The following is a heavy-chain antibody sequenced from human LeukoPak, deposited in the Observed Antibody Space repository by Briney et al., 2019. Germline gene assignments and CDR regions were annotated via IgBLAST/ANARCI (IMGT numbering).Heavy chain of an antibody. D-gene: IGHD2-8*01. CDR1: GGTFSSYA. V-gene: IGHV1-69*13. J-gene: IGHJ5*02. Sequence: GASVKVSCKASGGTFSSYAISWVRQAPGQGLEWMGGIIPIFGTANYAQKFQGRVTITADESTSTAYMELSSLRSEDTAVYYCARVDFTALMQTWFDPWGQGTLVTVSS. CDR3: ARVDFTALMQTWFDP. CDR2: IIPIFGTA.